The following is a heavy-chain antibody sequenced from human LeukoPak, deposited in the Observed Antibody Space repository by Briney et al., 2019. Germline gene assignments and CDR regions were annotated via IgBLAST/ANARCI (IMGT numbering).Heavy chain of an antibody. CDR1: GYTFIRYG. CDR2: ISPYNGNT. J-gene: IGHJ4*02. CDR3: AGEESIGRYQFLHDS. D-gene: IGHD1-26*01. Sequence: ASVKVSCKTSGYTFIRYGITWVRQAPGQGLERMAWISPYNGNTKYVQNLQGRLTITTDTSTSTAYMELRSLTSDDTAVYFCAGEESIGRYQFLHDSWGQGTLVTVSS. V-gene: IGHV1-18*01.